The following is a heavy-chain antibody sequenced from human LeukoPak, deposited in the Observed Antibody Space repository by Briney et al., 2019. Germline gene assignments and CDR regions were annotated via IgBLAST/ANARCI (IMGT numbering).Heavy chain of an antibody. J-gene: IGHJ6*04. D-gene: IGHD3-10*01. CDR3: ARHGSGSEYYYYGMDV. CDR2: INSDGSST. CDR1: GFTFSSYR. V-gene: IGHV3-74*01. Sequence: GGSLRLSCAAFGFTFSSYRMHWVRQAPGKGLVWVSRINSDGSSTSYADSVKGRFTISRDNAKNTLYLQMNSLRAEDTAVYYCARHGSGSEYYYYGMDVWGKGTTVTVSS.